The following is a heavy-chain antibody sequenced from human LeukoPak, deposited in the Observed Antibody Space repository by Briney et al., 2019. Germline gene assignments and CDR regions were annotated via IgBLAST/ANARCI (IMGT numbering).Heavy chain of an antibody. V-gene: IGHV3-74*01. CDR2: INSDGSST. D-gene: IGHD5-12*01. CDR1: GFTFSSYW. Sequence: GRSLRLSCAASGFTFSSYWMHWVRQAPGKGLVWVSRINSDGSSTSYADSVKGRFTISRDNAKNTLYLQMNSLRAEDTAVYYCASYGVVARDAFDIWGQGAMVTVSS. J-gene: IGHJ3*02. CDR3: ASYGVVARDAFDI.